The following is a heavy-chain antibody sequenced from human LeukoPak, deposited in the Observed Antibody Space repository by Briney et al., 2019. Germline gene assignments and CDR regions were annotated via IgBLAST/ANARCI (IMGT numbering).Heavy chain of an antibody. CDR1: GLTVSIYT. J-gene: IGHJ4*02. V-gene: IGHV3-30*01. D-gene: IGHD2-15*01. Sequence: GESLRLSCAASGLTVSIYTMHWVRQASGKGLEWVALISYDGTNKYYADSVKGRFTISRDNSKSTLYLQMNSLRAEDTAVYYCARAVGDCSGGSRYSELDYWGQGALVTVSS. CDR3: ARAVGDCSGGSRYSELDY. CDR2: ISYDGTNK.